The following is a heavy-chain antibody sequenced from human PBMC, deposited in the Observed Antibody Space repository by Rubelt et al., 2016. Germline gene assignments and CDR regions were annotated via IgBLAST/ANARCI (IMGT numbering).Heavy chain of an antibody. CDR1: GFSLSTSGMC. Sequence: QVTLRESGPALVKPTQTLTLTCTFSGFSLSTSGMCVSWFRQPPGKALEWLALIYWDDVKYYSTSLRTRLTISKDPSKNQVVLTMTDMDPVDTATYYWARTQTETEPDYWGQGTLVTVSS. D-gene: IGHD1-1*01. CDR2: IYWDDVK. CDR3: ARTQTETEPDY. V-gene: IGHV2-70*01. J-gene: IGHJ4*02.